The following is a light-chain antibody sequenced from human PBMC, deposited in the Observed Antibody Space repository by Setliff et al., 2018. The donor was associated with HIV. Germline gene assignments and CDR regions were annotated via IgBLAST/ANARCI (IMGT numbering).Light chain of an antibody. CDR2: ANS. CDR3: QSYDSSLSRCV. CDR1: ISNIGAGYD. V-gene: IGLV1-40*01. J-gene: IGLJ1*01. Sequence: QSALTQPPSVSGAPGQRVTISCTGSISNIGAGYDIHWYQQLPGTAPKLLIYANSNRPSGVPDRFSGSKSGNSASLAITGLQAEDEADYYCQSYDSSLSRCVFGTGTKVTVL.